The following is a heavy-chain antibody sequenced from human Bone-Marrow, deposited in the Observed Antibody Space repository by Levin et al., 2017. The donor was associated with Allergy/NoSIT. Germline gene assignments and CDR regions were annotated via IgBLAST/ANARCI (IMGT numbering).Heavy chain of an antibody. Sequence: LGESLKISCRASGYGFTNHWIAWVRQMPGKGLEWMGIIYPGDFDTRYTPSFQGQVTISLDKSITTAYLHFNSLKASDTAMYYCARRLGRGYKPMGIEVVADYWGQGTLVTVSS. D-gene: IGHD3-22*01. CDR2: IYPGDFDT. CDR3: ARRLGRGYKPMGIEVVADY. CDR1: GYGFTNHW. J-gene: IGHJ4*02. V-gene: IGHV5-51*01.